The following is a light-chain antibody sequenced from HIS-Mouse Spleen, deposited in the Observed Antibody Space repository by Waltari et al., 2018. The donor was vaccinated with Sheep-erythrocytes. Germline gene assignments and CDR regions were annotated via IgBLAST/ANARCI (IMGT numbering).Light chain of an antibody. CDR2: QDS. J-gene: IGLJ2*01. CDR3: QAWDSSTAV. Sequence: SYDLTQPPSVSVSPGQTASITCSGDKLGDKYACWYQQKPGQSPVLVIYQDSKRPSGIPERFSGSNSGNTATLTISGTQAMDEADYYCQAWDSSTAVFGGGTK. V-gene: IGLV3-1*01. CDR1: KLGDKY.